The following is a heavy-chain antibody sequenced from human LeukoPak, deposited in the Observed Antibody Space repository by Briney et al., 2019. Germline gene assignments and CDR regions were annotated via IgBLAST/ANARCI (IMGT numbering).Heavy chain of an antibody. CDR3: ARAIETWIQLWLIPKGFDY. D-gene: IGHD5-18*01. CDR1: GFTFSSYE. Sequence: GGSLRLSCAASGFTFSSYEMNWVRQAPGKGLEWVAYISSSGNTIYYADSVKGRFTVSRDNAKDSLYLQMNSLRAEDTAVYYCARAIETWIQLWLIPKGFDYWGQGTLVTVSS. J-gene: IGHJ4*02. CDR2: ISSSGNTI. V-gene: IGHV3-48*03.